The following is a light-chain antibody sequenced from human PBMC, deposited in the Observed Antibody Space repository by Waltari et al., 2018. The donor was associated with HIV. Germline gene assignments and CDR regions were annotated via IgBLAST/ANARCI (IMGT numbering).Light chain of an antibody. CDR3: QQYNNWLRGT. CDR1: QSVSSN. Sequence: IVMTQSPATLSVSPGERATLSCRASQSVSSNLAWYQQKPGQAPRLLIYGASTRATGIPARFSGSGSGTEFTLTISSLQSEDFAVYYCQQYNNWLRGTFGQGTKVEIK. CDR2: GAS. J-gene: IGKJ1*01. V-gene: IGKV3-15*01.